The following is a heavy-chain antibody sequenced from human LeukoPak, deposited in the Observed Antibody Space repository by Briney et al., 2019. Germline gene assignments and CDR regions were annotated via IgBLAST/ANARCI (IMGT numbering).Heavy chain of an antibody. V-gene: IGHV1-24*01. J-gene: IGHJ4*02. CDR1: GYTLTDLS. CDR2: FDPEDGET. CDR3: STVRGGGSNVGDY. Sequence: ASVKVSCKVSGYTLTDLSMHWVRQAPGKGLEWMGGFDPEDGETIYAQKFQGRVTMTEDTSTDTAYMELSSLRSEDTAVYYCSTVRGGGSNVGDYWGQGTLVTVSS. D-gene: IGHD5-24*01.